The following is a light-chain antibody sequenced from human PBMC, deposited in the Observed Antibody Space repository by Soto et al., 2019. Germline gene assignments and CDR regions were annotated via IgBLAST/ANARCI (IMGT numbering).Light chain of an antibody. CDR3: QHSYSTPWT. J-gene: IGKJ1*01. CDR1: QSFSSY. CDR2: AAS. Sequence: DIQMTQSPSSLSASVGDRVTITCRASQSFSSYLNWYQQKPGKAPKLLIYAASSLQSGVPSRFSGRGSGTDFPLTISSLQPEDFATYYCQHSYSTPWTFGQGTKVEIK. V-gene: IGKV1-39*01.